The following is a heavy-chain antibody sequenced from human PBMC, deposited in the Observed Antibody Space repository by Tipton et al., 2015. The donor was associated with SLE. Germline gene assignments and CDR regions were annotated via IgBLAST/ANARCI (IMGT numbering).Heavy chain of an antibody. D-gene: IGHD5-12*01. CDR3: ARGAVGGYDYFDC. J-gene: IGHJ4*02. CDR1: GGSISTGGYY. Sequence: TLSLTCTVPGGSISTGGYYWSWIRQHPGKGLEWIGYIYNSGSTDYNPSLKSRVTISADTSKNHFSLNLSSVTAADTAVYYCARGAVGGYDYFDCWGQGALFTVSS. V-gene: IGHV4-31*03. CDR2: IYNSGST.